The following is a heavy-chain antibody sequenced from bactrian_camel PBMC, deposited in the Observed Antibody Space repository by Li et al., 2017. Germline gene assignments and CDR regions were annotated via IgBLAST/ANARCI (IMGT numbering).Heavy chain of an antibody. D-gene: IGHD2*01. Sequence: HVQLVESGGGSVQPGGSLRLSCTAYGAAGSSVCMAWFRQRSGRQREAVATIYTGDGSTHYVDDSVKGRFTISQGSAKNTLYLQLDSLKPEDTAMYYCGTNKYCRGSACCNTDFSHWGQGTQVTVS. CDR3: GTNKYCRGSACCNTDFSH. CDR2: IYTGDGST. J-gene: IGHJ4*01. CDR1: GAAGSSVC. V-gene: IGHV3S54*01.